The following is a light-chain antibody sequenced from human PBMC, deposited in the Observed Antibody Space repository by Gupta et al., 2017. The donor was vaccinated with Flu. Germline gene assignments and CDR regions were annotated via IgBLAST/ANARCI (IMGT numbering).Light chain of an antibody. CDR3: AAWDDSRSGWV. V-gene: IGLV1-47*01. CDR2: RNN. Sequence: QSVLTQPPSASGPPGQRVTFSCSGSSSNIGSNYVYWYQQLPGTAPKVLIYRNNQRPSGVPDRFSGSKSGTSASLAISGLRTEDEADYYCAAWDDSRSGWVCGGGTKLTVL. CDR1: SSNIGSNY. J-gene: IGLJ3*02.